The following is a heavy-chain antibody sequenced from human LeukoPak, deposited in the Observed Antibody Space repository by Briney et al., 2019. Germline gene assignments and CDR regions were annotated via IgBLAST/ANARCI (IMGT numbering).Heavy chain of an antibody. J-gene: IGHJ4*02. CDR3: ARSALFGVVIIPFDY. V-gene: IGHV4-34*01. CDR1: GVSFSGYY. Sequence: SETLSLTCAVYGVSFSGYYWSWIRQPPGKGLEWIGEINHSGSTNYNPSLKSRVTISVDTSKNQFSLKLSSVTAADTAVYFCARSALFGVVIIPFDYWGQGTLVTVSS. D-gene: IGHD3-3*01. CDR2: INHSGST.